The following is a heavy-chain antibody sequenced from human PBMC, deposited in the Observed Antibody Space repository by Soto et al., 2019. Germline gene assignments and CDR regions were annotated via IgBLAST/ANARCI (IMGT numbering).Heavy chain of an antibody. CDR3: AKNGQPPYYYYGLDV. J-gene: IGHJ6*02. D-gene: IGHD2-8*01. Sequence: ASVKVSCKASGYTFTNIGISWVRQAPGQGLEWMGWISGYNGDANYAQRFQGRVSMTIDTSTTTAYMELRTLTPDDTAVYYCAKNGQPPYYYYGLDVWGQGTTVTVS. CDR2: ISGYNGDA. V-gene: IGHV1-18*01. CDR1: GYTFTNIG.